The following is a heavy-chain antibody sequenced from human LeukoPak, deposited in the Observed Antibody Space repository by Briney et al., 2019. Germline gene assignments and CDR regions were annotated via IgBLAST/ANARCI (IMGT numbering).Heavy chain of an antibody. CDR1: GFTFSNAW. D-gene: IGHD3/OR15-3a*01. CDR2: IKRKGDDGTI. Sequence: YPGGSLRLSCAASGFTFSNAWMSWVRQAPGKGLEWVGRIKRKGDDGTIDYAAPVKGKLTISRDDSKNTSYLQMNSLKSEDTAVYYCTAGTGRSDFDYWGQGTLVTVSS. CDR3: TAGTGRSDFDY. J-gene: IGHJ4*02. V-gene: IGHV3-15*05.